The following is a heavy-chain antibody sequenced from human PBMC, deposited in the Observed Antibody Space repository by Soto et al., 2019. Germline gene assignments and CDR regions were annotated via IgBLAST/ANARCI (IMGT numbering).Heavy chain of an antibody. CDR3: AKDPETEMATILSVYYFDY. D-gene: IGHD5-12*01. J-gene: IGHJ4*02. V-gene: IGHV3-21*01. CDR2: ISSSSSDI. CDR1: GFTFSSYS. Sequence: GGSLRLSCAASGFTFSSYSMNWVRQAPGKGMEWVSSISSSSSDIYYADSVKCRFTISSDNAKTSLYLQMNSLRSEDTAVYYCAKDPETEMATILSVYYFDYWGQGTLVTVSS.